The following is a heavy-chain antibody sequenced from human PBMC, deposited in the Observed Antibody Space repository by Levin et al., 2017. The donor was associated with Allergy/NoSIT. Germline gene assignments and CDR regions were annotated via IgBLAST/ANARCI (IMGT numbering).Heavy chain of an antibody. CDR2: INTDNANT. Sequence: ASVKVSCKASGYAFTSYGISWVRQAPGQGLEWMGWINTDNANTNYAQKVQGRVTMTTDTSTTTAYMELRSLRSDDTAVYYCASGDVYRSGWYGDYYYGMDVWGQGTTVTVSS. CDR1: GYAFTSYG. V-gene: IGHV1-18*01. CDR3: ASGDVYRSGWYGDYYYGMDV. D-gene: IGHD6-19*01. J-gene: IGHJ6*02.